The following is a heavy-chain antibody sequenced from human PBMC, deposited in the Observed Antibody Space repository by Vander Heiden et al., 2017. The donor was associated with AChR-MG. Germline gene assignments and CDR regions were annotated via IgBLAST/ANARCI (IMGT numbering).Heavy chain of an antibody. CDR2: ISSSSSTI. CDR3: ARERCSSTSCPRTYFDY. J-gene: IGHJ4*02. D-gene: IGHD2-2*01. V-gene: IGHV3-48*01. CDR1: GFTFSSYS. Sequence: EVQLVESGGGLVQPGGSLRLSCAASGFTFSSYSMNWVRQAPGKGLEWVSYISSSSSTIYYADSVKGRFTISRDNAKNSLYLQMNSLRAEDTAVYYCARERCSSTSCPRTYFDYWGQGTLVTVSS.